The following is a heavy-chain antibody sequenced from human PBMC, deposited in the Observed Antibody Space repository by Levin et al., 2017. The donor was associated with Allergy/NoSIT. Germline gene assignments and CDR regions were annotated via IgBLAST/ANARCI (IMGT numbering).Heavy chain of an antibody. D-gene: IGHD6-13*01. V-gene: IGHV3-7*01. CDR1: GFTFSSYW. Sequence: GGSLRLSCAASGFTFSSYWMSWVRQAPGKGLEWVANIKQDGSEKYYVDSVKGRFTISRDNAKNSLYLQMNSLRAEDTAVYYCARDLFSGSLSSSWYAEYFQHWGQGTLVTVSS. J-gene: IGHJ1*01. CDR3: ARDLFSGSLSSSWYAEYFQH. CDR2: IKQDGSEK.